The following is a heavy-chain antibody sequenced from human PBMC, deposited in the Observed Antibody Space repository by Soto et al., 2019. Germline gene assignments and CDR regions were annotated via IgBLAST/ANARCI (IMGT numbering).Heavy chain of an antibody. CDR2: IYYSGST. V-gene: IGHV4-30-4*01. J-gene: IGHJ3*02. D-gene: IGHD3-22*01. CDR3: ARDPNYYDSSGYYGNAFDI. Sequence: SETLSLTCTVSGGSISSGDYYWSWIRQPPGKGLEWIGYIYYSGSTYYNPSLKSRVTISVDTSKNQFSLKLSSVTAADTAVYYCARDPNYYDSSGYYGNAFDIWGQGTMVTVSS. CDR1: GGSISSGDYY.